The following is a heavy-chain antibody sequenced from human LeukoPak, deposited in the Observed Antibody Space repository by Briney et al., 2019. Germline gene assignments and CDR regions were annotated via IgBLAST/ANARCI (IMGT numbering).Heavy chain of an antibody. CDR1: GGSISSYY. D-gene: IGHD3-10*01. CDR2: IYYSGST. J-gene: IGHJ4*02. Sequence: SETLSLTCTVSGGSISSYYWSWIRQPPGKGLEWIGYIYYSGSTNYNPSLKSRVTISVDTSKNQFSLKLSSVTAADTAVSYCARTTPGSGSYLYWGQGTLVTVSS. V-gene: IGHV4-59*08. CDR3: ARTTPGSGSYLY.